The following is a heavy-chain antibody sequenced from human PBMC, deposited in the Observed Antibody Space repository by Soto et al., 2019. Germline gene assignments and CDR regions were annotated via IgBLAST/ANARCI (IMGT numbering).Heavy chain of an antibody. CDR1: GFILRNYA. CDR2: ISWSGGII. V-gene: IGHV3-9*01. J-gene: IGHJ4*02. CDR3: AKDKLNSNYESYFDL. D-gene: IGHD4-4*01. Sequence: SLRLSCAASGFILRNYAMHWVRQAPGKGLEWVSGISWSGGIIGYADSVKGRFTISRDNAKNSLYLEMNSLRAEDTALYYCAKDKLNSNYESYFDLWGQGTPVTVSS.